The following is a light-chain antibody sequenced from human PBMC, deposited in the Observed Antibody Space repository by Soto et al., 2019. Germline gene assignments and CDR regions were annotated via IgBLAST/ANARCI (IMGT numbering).Light chain of an antibody. CDR2: GAS. CDR1: QSVSNN. CDR3: QQYGSSPQT. Sequence: IVMTQYPATLSLSPGERATLSCRASQSVSNNLAWYQYKPGQAPRLLIYGASSRATGIPDRFSGSGSGTDCTLTISRLETEDGAVYYCQQYGSSPQTFGQGTKVDIK. V-gene: IGKV3-20*01. J-gene: IGKJ1*01.